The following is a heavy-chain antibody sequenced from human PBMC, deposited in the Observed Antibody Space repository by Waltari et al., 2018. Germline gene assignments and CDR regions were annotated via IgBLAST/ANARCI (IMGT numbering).Heavy chain of an antibody. D-gene: IGHD3-22*01. V-gene: IGHV1-8*01. CDR3: ARGYYYDSSGLVPTFDP. CDR2: MNPNSGNT. Sequence: QVQLVQSGAEVKKPGASVKVSCQASGYTFPSYDINWVRQATGQGLEWMGWMNPNSGNTGYAQKFQGRVTMTRNTSISTAYMELSSLRSEDTAVYYCARGYYYDSSGLVPTFDPWGQGTLVTVSS. J-gene: IGHJ5*02. CDR1: GYTFPSYD.